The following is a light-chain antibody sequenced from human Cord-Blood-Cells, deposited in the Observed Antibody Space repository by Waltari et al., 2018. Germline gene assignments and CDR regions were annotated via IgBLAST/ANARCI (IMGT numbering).Light chain of an antibody. Sequence: EIVMTQSPATLSVSPGERATLSCRASQSVSSYLAWYQQKPGQAPRLLIYAASTRATGIPARSGGSGAAKEFTLTISSLQSEDCAVYYCQQYNNWPRTFGQGTKVEIK. CDR1: QSVSSY. J-gene: IGKJ1*01. V-gene: IGKV3-15*01. CDR2: AAS. CDR3: QQYNNWPRT.